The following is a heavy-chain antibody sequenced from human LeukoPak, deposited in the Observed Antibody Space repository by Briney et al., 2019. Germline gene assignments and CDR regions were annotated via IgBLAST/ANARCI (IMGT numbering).Heavy chain of an antibody. J-gene: IGHJ5*02. Sequence: ASVKVSCKASGYTFTSYGISWVRQAPGQGLEWMGWISAYNGNTNYAQKLQGRVTMTTDTSTSTAYMELRSLRSDDTAVYYCARSYYYDSSGYYYDKNWFDPWGQGTLVTVSS. D-gene: IGHD3-22*01. CDR2: ISAYNGNT. CDR3: ARSYYYDSSGYYYDKNWFDP. CDR1: GYTFTSYG. V-gene: IGHV1-18*01.